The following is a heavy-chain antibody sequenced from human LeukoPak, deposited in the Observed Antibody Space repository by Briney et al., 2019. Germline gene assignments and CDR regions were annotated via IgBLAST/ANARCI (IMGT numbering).Heavy chain of an antibody. J-gene: IGHJ6*02. CDR3: ARDHSYYFGSQTSTLDV. D-gene: IGHD3-10*01. CDR1: GGSISSYY. Sequence: PSETLSLTCTVSGGSISSYYWSWIRQPPGKGLEWIGYIYYTGSVDYNASLKSRLTISLDTSKNRFSLKLNSVTAADTAVYYCARDHSYYFGSQTSTLDVWGQGTAVTVSS. CDR2: IYYTGSV. V-gene: IGHV4-59*12.